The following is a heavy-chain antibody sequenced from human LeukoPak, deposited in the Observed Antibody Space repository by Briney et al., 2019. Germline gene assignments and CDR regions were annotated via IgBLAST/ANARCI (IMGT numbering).Heavy chain of an antibody. CDR2: ITSSSSTI. V-gene: IGHV3-48*04. D-gene: IGHD6-6*01. CDR1: GFTFSSYS. J-gene: IGHJ5*02. Sequence: GGPLRLSCAASGFTFSSYSMNWVRQAPGKGLEWVSYITSSSSTIYYADSVKGRFTISRDNAKNSLYLQMNSLRAEDTAVYYCARDHSSSSWTWGQGTLVTVSS. CDR3: ARDHSSSSWT.